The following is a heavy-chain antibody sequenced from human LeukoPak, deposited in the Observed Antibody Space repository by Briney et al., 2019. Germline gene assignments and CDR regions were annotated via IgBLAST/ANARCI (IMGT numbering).Heavy chain of an antibody. CDR3: AKGGHSSSWYYFDY. CDR2: ISWNSGSI. J-gene: IGHJ4*02. CDR1: GFTFDDYA. Sequence: GGSLRLSCAASGFTFDDYAMHWVRQAPGKGLEWVSGISWNSGSIGYADSVKGRFTISRDNAKNSLYLQMNSLRAEDTALYYCAKGGHSSSWYYFDYWGQGTLVIVSS. D-gene: IGHD6-13*01. V-gene: IGHV3-9*01.